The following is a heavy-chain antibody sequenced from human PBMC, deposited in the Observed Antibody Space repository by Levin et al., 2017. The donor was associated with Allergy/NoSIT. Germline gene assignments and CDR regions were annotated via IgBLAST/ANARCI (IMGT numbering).Heavy chain of an antibody. J-gene: IGHJ6*02. V-gene: IGHV4-39*07. CDR1: CGSIRTSSYY. CDR2: IYHSGST. Sequence: SQTLSLPCTVSCGSIRTSSYYWGWIRQPPGKGLEWIGNIYHSGSTYYTPSLRSRVTISVDTSKNQFSLRVNSVTAADTAVYYCARDEMVHEIQYYYGMDVWGQGTTVTVSS. CDR3: ARDEMVHEIQYYYGMDV. D-gene: IGHD2-8*01.